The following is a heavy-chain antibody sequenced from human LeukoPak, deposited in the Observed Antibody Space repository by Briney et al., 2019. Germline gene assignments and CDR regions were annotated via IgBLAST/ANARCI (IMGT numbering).Heavy chain of an antibody. CDR3: ARNGIAAADTNYYYYYYGMDV. V-gene: IGHV1-18*01. J-gene: IGHJ6*02. CDR1: GYTFTSYG. Sequence: GASVKVSCKASGYTFTSYGISWVRQAPGQGLEWMGWISAYNGNTNYAQKLQGRVTMTTDTSTSTAYMELRSLRSDDTAVYYCARNGIAAADTNYYYYYYGMDVWGQGTTVTVSS. CDR2: ISAYNGNT. D-gene: IGHD6-13*01.